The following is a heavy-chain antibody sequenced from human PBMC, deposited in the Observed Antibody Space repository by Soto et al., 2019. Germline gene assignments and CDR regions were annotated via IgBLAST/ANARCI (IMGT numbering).Heavy chain of an antibody. J-gene: IGHJ2*01. V-gene: IGHV3-53*01. Sequence: KGLEWVSVIYSGGSTYYADSVQGRFTISRDNSKNTLYLQMNSLRAEDTAVYFFFFQAEDGIRDVRSVSAFLLNRSSDL. CDR2: IYSGGST. D-gene: IGHD3-10*02. CDR3: FFQAEDGIRDVRSVSAFLLNRSSDL.